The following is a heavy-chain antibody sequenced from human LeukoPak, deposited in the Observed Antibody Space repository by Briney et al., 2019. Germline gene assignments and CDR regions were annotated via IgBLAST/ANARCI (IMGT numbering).Heavy chain of an antibody. CDR3: ARHSCWRCNWFDP. CDR2: IYYSGNT. Sequence: SETLSLTYTLSGGSIDNYYWRWLRQPPGKGLEWIGDIYYSGNTNYNPSLKSRVNISVDTSKNQVSLKLGSVTAADTAVYYCARHSCWRCNWFDPWGQGTLVTVSS. J-gene: IGHJ5*02. CDR1: GGSIDNYY. V-gene: IGHV4-59*08. D-gene: IGHD2-21*01.